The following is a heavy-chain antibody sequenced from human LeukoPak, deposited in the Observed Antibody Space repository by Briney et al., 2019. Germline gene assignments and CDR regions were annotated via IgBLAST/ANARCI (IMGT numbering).Heavy chain of an antibody. CDR2: ISGSGDYT. CDR1: GFTFSDYA. CDR3: ATTLRSGSYYFDS. V-gene: IGHV3-23*01. Sequence: VGSLRLSCAASGFTFSDYAMSWVRQPPGKGLEWVSTISGSGDYTYYADSVRGRFTISRDNSKNTLYLQMNSLRVEDTAVYYCATTLRSGSYYFDSWGQGTLVTVSS. D-gene: IGHD1-26*01. J-gene: IGHJ4*02.